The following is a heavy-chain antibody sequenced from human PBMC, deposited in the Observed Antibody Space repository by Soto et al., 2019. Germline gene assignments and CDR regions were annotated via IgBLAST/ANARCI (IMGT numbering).Heavy chain of an antibody. D-gene: IGHD2-21*02. V-gene: IGHV1-18*01. Sequence: ASVKVSCKASGYTFTSYGISWMRQAPGQGYEWMGWISAYNGNTNYAQKLQGRVTMTTDTSTSTAYMELRSLRSDDTAVYYCARGGGIVVVTDPYDHWGQGTLVTVSS. J-gene: IGHJ4*02. CDR3: ARGGGIVVVTDPYDH. CDR1: GYTFTSYG. CDR2: ISAYNGNT.